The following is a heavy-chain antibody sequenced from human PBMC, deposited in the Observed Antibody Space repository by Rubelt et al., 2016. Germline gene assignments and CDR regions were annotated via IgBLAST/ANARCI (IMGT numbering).Heavy chain of an antibody. J-gene: IGHJ4*02. CDR2: ISYDGNIE. D-gene: IGHD6-19*01. V-gene: IGHV3-30*18. Sequence: GKGLEWVAVISYDGNIENYADSVRGRFTISRDSSVNTLYLQMNSLRAEDTAVYYCAKSAKAYYSSSEIDYWGQGTLVTVSS. CDR3: AKSAKAYYSSSEIDY.